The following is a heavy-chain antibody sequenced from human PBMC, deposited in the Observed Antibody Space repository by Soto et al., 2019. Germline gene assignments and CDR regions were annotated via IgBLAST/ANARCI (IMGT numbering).Heavy chain of an antibody. D-gene: IGHD2-2*01. J-gene: IGHJ3*02. CDR1: GGSISSGGYY. Sequence: QVQLQESGPGLGKPSQTLSLTCTVSGGSISSGGYYWSWIRQHPGKGREWIGYIYYSGSTYYNPSLKSRVTISVDTSKNQFSLKLSSVTAADTAVYYCAREERGSSTPGGAFDIWGQGTMVTVSS. CDR3: AREERGSSTPGGAFDI. V-gene: IGHV4-31*03. CDR2: IYYSGST.